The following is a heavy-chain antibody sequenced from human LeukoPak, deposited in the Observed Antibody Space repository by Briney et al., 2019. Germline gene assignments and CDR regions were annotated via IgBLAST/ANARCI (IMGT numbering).Heavy chain of an antibody. CDR2: ISTSSDYI. Sequence: GGSLRLSCAASGFSFLSYSMNWVRQAPGKGLEWVSSISTSSDYIYHADSVKGRFTVSRNNAKKSLFLQMNSLRAEDTAVYYCAELGITMIGGVWGKGTTVTISS. CDR1: GFSFLSYS. J-gene: IGHJ6*04. V-gene: IGHV3-21*01. D-gene: IGHD3-10*02. CDR3: AELGITMIGGV.